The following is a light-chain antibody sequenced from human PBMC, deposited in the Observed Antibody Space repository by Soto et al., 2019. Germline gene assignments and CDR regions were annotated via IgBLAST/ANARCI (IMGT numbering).Light chain of an antibody. CDR3: QQYYSPPLT. CDR1: QSVLYSSNNKNY. Sequence: DIVMTQSPDSLAVSLGERATINGKSSQSVLYSSNNKNYVAWYQQRPGQPPKLLIYWTSIRESGVPDRFSGSGSGTDFTLTISSLQAEDVAVYFCQQYYSPPLTFGGGTKVEIK. J-gene: IGKJ4*01. CDR2: WTS. V-gene: IGKV4-1*01.